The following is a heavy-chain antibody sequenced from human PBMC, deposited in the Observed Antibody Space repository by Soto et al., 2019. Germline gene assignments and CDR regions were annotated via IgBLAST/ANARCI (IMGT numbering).Heavy chain of an antibody. J-gene: IGHJ6*02. V-gene: IGHV5-10-1*01. CDR3: ARQTPYDFWSGANYYYYGMDV. CDR1: GYSLTSYW. CDR2: IDPSDSYT. Sequence: GESLKISRKGSGYSLTSYWISWVRQMPGKGLEWMGRIDPSDSYTNYSPSFQGHVTISADKSISTAYLQWSSLKASDTAMYYCARQTPYDFWSGANYYYYGMDVWGQGTTVTVSS. D-gene: IGHD3-3*01.